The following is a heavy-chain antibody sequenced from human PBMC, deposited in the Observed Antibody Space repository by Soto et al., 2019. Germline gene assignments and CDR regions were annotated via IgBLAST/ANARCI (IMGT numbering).Heavy chain of an antibody. V-gene: IGHV5-51*01. CDR2: IFPRDFDT. CDR3: ARGYNSGLSINPYYFDL. J-gene: IGHJ4*02. Sequence: LGEALRICCNVSVYRFTGYGIAWVRQVPVKGLEFIGIIFPRDFDTRYNPSFQGQVTISVDNSINTAYLQWNSLKAPDTAMYYCARGYNSGLSINPYYFDLWGQGTLVTVSS. D-gene: IGHD6-19*01. CDR1: VYRFTGYG.